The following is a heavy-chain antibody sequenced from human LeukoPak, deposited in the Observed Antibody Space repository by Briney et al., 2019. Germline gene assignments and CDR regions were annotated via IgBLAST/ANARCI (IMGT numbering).Heavy chain of an antibody. J-gene: IGHJ4*02. CDR3: PTAQHLN. V-gene: IGHV3-15*01. CDR2: SKSTTEGGTP. CDR1: GLIYTEAY. Sequence: GVSVTLPCAPSGLIYTEAYMRGLRHVRGRGLGWVGRSKSTTEGGTPYYAAPVKSRFINSKDDSLTTLYMQMNSLTIEDKCVYYCPTAQHLNWGQGTLVTVSS. D-gene: IGHD6-13*01.